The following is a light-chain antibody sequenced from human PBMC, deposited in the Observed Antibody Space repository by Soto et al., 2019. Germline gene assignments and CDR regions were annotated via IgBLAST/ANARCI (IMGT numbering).Light chain of an antibody. Sequence: QSVLTQPASVSGSPGQSITISCTGTSSDVGTYNYVSWYQHHPGKAPKLIIYEVSNRPSGVSNRFSGSKSGSTASLTISGLRAEDGAVYHGTSYTRETPLVFGPGPKVPAL. J-gene: IGLJ1*01. CDR2: EVS. CDR1: SSDVGTYNY. CDR3: TSYTRETPLV. V-gene: IGLV2-14*01.